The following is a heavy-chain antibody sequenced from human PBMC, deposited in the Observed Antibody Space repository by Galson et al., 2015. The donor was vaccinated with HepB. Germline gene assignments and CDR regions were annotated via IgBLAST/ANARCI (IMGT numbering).Heavy chain of an antibody. J-gene: IGHJ6*03. Sequence: SLRLSCAASGFTFSSYSMNWVRQAPGKGLEWVSYISSSSSTIYYADSVKGRFTISRDNAKNSLYLQMNSLRAEDTAVYYCARALQGSSSEYYYYYYYMDVWGKGTTVTVSS. CDR3: ARALQGSSSEYYYYYYYMDV. CDR2: ISSSSSTI. CDR1: GFTFSSYS. V-gene: IGHV3-48*01. D-gene: IGHD6-6*01.